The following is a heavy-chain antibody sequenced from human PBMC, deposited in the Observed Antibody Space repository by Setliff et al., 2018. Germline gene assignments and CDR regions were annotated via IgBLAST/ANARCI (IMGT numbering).Heavy chain of an antibody. CDR1: GGSISSYY. Sequence: KASETLSLTCTVSGGSISSYYWSWIRQPPGKGLEWIGYIYYSGSTYYNPSLKSRVTISVDTSKNQFSLKLSSVTAADTAVYYCARDPLTTNRRRAFDIWGQGTMVTVSS. D-gene: IGHD4-17*01. CDR3: ARDPLTTNRRRAFDI. V-gene: IGHV4-59*06. J-gene: IGHJ3*02. CDR2: IYYSGST.